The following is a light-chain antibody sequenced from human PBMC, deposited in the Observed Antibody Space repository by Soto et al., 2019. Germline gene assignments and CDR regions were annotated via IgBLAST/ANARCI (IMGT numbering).Light chain of an antibody. CDR3: QQYEIFSGT. CDR1: QSVSGW. CDR2: HAS. V-gene: IGKV1-5*01. J-gene: IGKJ1*01. Sequence: DIQMTQSPSTLSASVGDTVTVTCRASQSVSGWLAWYQQKPGEAPKLLIYHASALPRGVPSRFSGSGSGTKFTLTIASLQPADFATYYSQQYEIFSGTFGPGTQVEI.